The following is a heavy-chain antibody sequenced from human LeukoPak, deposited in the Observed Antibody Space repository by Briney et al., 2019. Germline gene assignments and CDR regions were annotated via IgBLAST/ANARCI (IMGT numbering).Heavy chain of an antibody. CDR2: ISGSGGST. CDR1: GFTFSSYA. V-gene: IGHV3-23*01. CDR3: AKEGEQYYDILTGYYNGHYFDY. Sequence: GGSLRLSCAASGFTFSSYAMSWVRQAPGKGLEWVSAISGSGGSTCYADSVKGRFTISRDNSKNTLYLQMNSLRAEDTAVYYCAKEGEQYYDILTGYYNGHYFDYWGQGTLVTVSS. D-gene: IGHD3-9*01. J-gene: IGHJ4*02.